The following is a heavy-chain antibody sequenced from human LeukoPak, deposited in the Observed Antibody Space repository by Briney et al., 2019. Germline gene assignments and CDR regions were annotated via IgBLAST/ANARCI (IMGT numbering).Heavy chain of an antibody. CDR1: GYPISSGYY. CDR2: IYHSGTT. Sequence: SETLSLTCAVSGYPISSGYYWGWIRQPPGKGLEWIGHIYHSGTTYYNPSLKSRVTISVDTSKSQFSLRLNPVTAADTAVYYCARLRNNYNDNGDFPRYWGQGTLVTVSS. V-gene: IGHV4-38-2*01. CDR3: ARLRNNYNDNGDFPRY. J-gene: IGHJ4*02. D-gene: IGHD4-17*01.